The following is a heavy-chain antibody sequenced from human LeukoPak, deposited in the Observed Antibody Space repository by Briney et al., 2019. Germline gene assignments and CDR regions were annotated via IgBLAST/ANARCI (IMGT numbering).Heavy chain of an antibody. CDR3: ARIQGTRWYGWDYFDY. CDR2: IFYRGTA. Sequence: ASETLSLTCTVSGGSINNGDNYWSWIRQPPGMALEWIGFIFYRGTAYYNPSLKSRVTVSIDTSKNQFSLSLSSVTADDTAVYFCARIQGTRWYGWDYFDYWGQETLVTVSS. J-gene: IGHJ4*02. CDR1: GGSINNGDNY. D-gene: IGHD6-13*01. V-gene: IGHV4-30-4*01.